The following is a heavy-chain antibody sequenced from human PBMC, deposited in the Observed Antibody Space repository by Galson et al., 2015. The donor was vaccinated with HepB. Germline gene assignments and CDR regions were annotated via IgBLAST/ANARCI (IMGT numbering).Heavy chain of an antibody. D-gene: IGHD3-10*01. CDR2: INPISGDT. V-gene: IGHV1-2*05. CDR1: GYSFGAYF. Sequence: SVKVSCKASGYSFGAYFVHWVRQAPGQGLEWMGRINPISGDTNYAQKVQDRVTMTRDTSISTAYMELSGLRSDDTVVYYCTRDPGSGDFDYWGQGTLVTVFS. CDR3: TRDPGSGDFDY. J-gene: IGHJ4*02.